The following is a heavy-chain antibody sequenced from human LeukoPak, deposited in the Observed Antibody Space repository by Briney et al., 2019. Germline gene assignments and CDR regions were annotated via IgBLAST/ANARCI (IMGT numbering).Heavy chain of an antibody. CDR3: AREGAYGSGSYWGYYYGMDV. D-gene: IGHD3-10*01. J-gene: IGHJ6*02. CDR1: GYTFTSYA. V-gene: IGHV1-3*01. Sequence: ASVKVSCKASGYTFTSYAMHWVRQAPGQRLEWMGWINAGNGNTKYSQKSQGRVTITRDTSASTAYMELSSLRSEDTAVYYCAREGAYGSGSYWGYYYGMDVWGQGTTVTVSS. CDR2: INAGNGNT.